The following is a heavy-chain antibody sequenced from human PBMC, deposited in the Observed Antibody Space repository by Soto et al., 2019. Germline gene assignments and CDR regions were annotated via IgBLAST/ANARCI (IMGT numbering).Heavy chain of an antibody. V-gene: IGHV3-30-3*01. CDR3: ARRGYGMDV. CDR2: ISYDGSNK. Sequence: GGSLRLSCAASGFTFSSYAMHWVRQAPGKGLEWVAVISYDGSNKYYADSVKGRFTISRDNSKNTLFLQMNSLRPEDTAVYYCARRGYGMDVWGQGTTVTVSS. J-gene: IGHJ6*02. CDR1: GFTFSSYA.